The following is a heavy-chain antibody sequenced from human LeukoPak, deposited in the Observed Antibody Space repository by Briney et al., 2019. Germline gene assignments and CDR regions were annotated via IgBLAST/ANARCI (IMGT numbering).Heavy chain of an antibody. CDR1: GYTFTSYD. Sequence: ASVKVSCKASGYTFTSYDINWVRQATGQGLEWMGWMNPNRGNTGYAQKFQGRVTTTRNTSISTAYMELSSLRSEDTAVYYCAKRYNWNYVIDPWGQGTLVTVSS. CDR2: MNPNRGNT. V-gene: IGHV1-8*01. J-gene: IGHJ5*02. D-gene: IGHD1-7*01. CDR3: AKRYNWNYVIDP.